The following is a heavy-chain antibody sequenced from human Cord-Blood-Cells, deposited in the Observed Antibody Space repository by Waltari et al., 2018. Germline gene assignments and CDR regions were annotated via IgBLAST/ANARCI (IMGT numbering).Heavy chain of an antibody. CDR2: INPSGGST. CDR3: ARERGYSYGYPRNHYGMDV. J-gene: IGHJ6*02. V-gene: IGHV1-46*01. Sequence: QVQLVQSGAEVKKPGASVKVSCKASGYTFTSYYMHWVRQAPGQGLERMGIINPSGGSTSYAQKFQGRVTMTRDTSTSTVYMELSSLRSEDTAVYYCARERGYSYGYPRNHYGMDVWGQGTTVTVSS. CDR1: GYTFTSYY. D-gene: IGHD5-18*01.